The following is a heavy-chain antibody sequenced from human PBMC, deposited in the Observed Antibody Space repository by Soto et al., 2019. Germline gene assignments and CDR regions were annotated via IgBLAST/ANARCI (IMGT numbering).Heavy chain of an antibody. CDR1: GFTFSSYS. V-gene: IGHV3-21*01. D-gene: IGHD4-17*01. CDR3: ARDIFSMTTVAAAGY. Sequence: PGGSLRLSCAASGFTFSSYSMNWVRQAPGKGLEWVSSISSSSSYIYYTDSVKGRFTISRDNAKNPLYLQMNSLRAEDTAVYYCARDIFSMTTVAAAGYWGQGTLVTVSS. J-gene: IGHJ4*02. CDR2: ISSSSSYI.